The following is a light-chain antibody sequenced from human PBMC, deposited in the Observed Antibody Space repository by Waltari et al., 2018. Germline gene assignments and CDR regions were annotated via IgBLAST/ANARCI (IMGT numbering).Light chain of an antibody. J-gene: IGLJ3*02. Sequence: QVQGRSPPTGIYADNQSPSGVPVGFSASIDSSSNAASLTSLGLKTEDEADYYCQSYDSSNQVWVFGGGTKLTV. V-gene: IGLV6-57*01. CDR2: ADN. CDR3: QSYDSSNQVWV.